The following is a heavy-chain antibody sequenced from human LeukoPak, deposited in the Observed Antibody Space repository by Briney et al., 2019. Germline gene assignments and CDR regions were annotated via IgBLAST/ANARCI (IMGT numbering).Heavy chain of an antibody. CDR1: Y. D-gene: IGHD4-11*01. CDR3: ARGSRPTTSFQYYYYGMDV. V-gene: IGHV3-11*01. Sequence: YWGWIRQAPGKGLEWVSYISSSGRTIYYADSVKGRFTVSRDNAKNSLDVQMNSLRAEDTAVYYCARGSRPTTSFQYYYYGMDVWGQGTTVTVSS. J-gene: IGHJ6*02. CDR2: ISSSGRTI.